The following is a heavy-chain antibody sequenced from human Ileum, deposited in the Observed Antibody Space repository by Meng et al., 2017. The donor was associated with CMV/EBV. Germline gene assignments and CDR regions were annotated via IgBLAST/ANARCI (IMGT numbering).Heavy chain of an antibody. D-gene: IGHD2-21*02. J-gene: IGHJ4*02. V-gene: IGHV1-18*01. CDR3: AREGVGYCGGDCYSEY. Sequence: QIQLVQSGAEVKKPGASVKVFCKASGYTFSDYGITWVRQAPGQGLEWMGWISVYNGNTKYAQKVQGRVTLTTDTSTNTAYMELRSLRFDDTAVYYCAREGVGYCGGDCYSEYWGQGTLVTVSS. CDR1: GYTFSDYG. CDR2: ISVYNGNT.